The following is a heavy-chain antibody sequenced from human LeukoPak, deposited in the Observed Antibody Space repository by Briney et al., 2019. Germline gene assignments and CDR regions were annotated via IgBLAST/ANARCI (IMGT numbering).Heavy chain of an antibody. Sequence: GGSLRLSCAASGFSFSSYAIHWVRQAPGKGLEWVAVISYDGTNKYYADSVKGRFTISRDNSKNTLYLQMNSLRAEDTAVYYCARGLRLMNYATDIWGQGTMVTVSS. J-gene: IGHJ3*02. D-gene: IGHD1-7*01. CDR3: ARGLRLMNYATDI. CDR1: GFSFSSYA. CDR2: ISYDGTNK. V-gene: IGHV3-30-3*01.